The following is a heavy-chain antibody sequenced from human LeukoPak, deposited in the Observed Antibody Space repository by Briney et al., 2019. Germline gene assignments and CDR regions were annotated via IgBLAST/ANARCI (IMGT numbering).Heavy chain of an antibody. CDR1: GFTFSSYA. V-gene: IGHV3-23*01. CDR3: AKLWTGSYPRYFDY. Sequence: GGSLRLSCAASGFTFSSYAMSWVRQAPGKGLEWVSAISGSGGSTYYADSVRGRFTISRDNSKNTLYLQMNSLRAEDTAIYYCAKLWTGSYPRYFDYWGQGTLVTVSS. CDR2: ISGSGGST. J-gene: IGHJ4*02. D-gene: IGHD3-10*01.